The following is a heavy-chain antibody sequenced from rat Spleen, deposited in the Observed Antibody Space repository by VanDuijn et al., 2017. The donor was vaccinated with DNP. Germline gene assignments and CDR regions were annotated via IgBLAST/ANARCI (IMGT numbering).Heavy chain of an antibody. V-gene: IGHV2-27*01. CDR1: GFSLTSYH. D-gene: IGHD1-2*01. CDR3: ARSPETSYIYFPWAY. Sequence: QVQLKESGPGLVQPSQTLSLTCTVSGFSLTSYHVHWVRQPPGKGLEWMGRIQSGGNTDYNSALKSRLSISRDTSKSQVFLKMHSLQIEDTATYYCARSPETSYIYFPWAYWGQGTLVTVSS. J-gene: IGHJ3*01. CDR2: IQSGGNT.